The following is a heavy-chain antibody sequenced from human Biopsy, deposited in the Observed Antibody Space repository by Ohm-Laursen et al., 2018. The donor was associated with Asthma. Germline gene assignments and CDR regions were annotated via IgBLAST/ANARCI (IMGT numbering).Heavy chain of an antibody. V-gene: IGHV4-59*01. CDR3: ARATSTWSQSGPHFFDH. J-gene: IGHJ5*02. Sequence: TLSLTCTVSPGSINDYYWNWIWQLPGKGLEWIGYVHSSGSTRFNPSLKSRVTVSVDTSVDQVSLKLSSVSAADTAIYYCARATSTWSQSGPHFFDHWGPGTLVTVSS. CDR1: PGSINDYY. D-gene: IGHD6-13*01. CDR2: VHSSGST.